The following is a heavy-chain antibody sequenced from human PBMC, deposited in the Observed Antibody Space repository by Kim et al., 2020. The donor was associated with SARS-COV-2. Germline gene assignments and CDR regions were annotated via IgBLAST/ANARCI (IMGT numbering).Heavy chain of an antibody. CDR1: GFTFSSYG. V-gene: IGHV3-30*18. CDR2: ISYDGSNK. Sequence: GGSLRLSCAASGFTFSSYGMHWVRQAPGKGLEWVAVISYDGSNKYYADSVKGRFTISRDNSKNTLYLQMNSLRAEDTAVYYCAKDPKYYDFWSGYFPGPARPYYYYGMDGLGQGTTVTVSS. D-gene: IGHD3-3*01. J-gene: IGHJ6*02. CDR3: AKDPKYYDFWSGYFPGPARPYYYYGMDG.